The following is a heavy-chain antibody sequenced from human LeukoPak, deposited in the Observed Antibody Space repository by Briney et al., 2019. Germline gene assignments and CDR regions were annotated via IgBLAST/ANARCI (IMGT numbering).Heavy chain of an antibody. Sequence: GGSLRLSCAASGFTFSNAWMSWARQAPGKGLEWVGRIKSKTDGGTTDYAAPVKGRFTISRDDSKNTLYLQMNSLKTEDAAVYYCTTDPSAVTNPYYYYYYMDVWGKGTTVTISS. V-gene: IGHV3-15*01. CDR2: IKSKTDGGTT. D-gene: IGHD4-17*01. CDR1: GFTFSNAW. CDR3: TTDPSAVTNPYYYYYYMDV. J-gene: IGHJ6*03.